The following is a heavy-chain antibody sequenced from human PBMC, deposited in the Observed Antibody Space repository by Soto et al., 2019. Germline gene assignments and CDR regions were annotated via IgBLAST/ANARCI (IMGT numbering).Heavy chain of an antibody. CDR3: ASPFHCSSTSCYTRFDY. V-gene: IGHV1-69*02. Sequence: QVQLVQSGAEVKKPGSSVKVSCKASGGTFSSYTISWVRQAPGQGLEWMGRIIPILGIANYAQKFKGRVTFTADKSTSTAYMELSSLRSEDTAVYYCASPFHCSSTSCYTRFDYWGQGTLVTVSS. CDR1: GGTFSSYT. D-gene: IGHD2-2*02. J-gene: IGHJ4*02. CDR2: IIPILGIA.